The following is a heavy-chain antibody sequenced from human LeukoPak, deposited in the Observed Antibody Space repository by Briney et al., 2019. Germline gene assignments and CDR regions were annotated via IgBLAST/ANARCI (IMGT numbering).Heavy chain of an antibody. Sequence: GRSLRLSCAASGFTFSSYGMHWVRQAPGKGLEWVAVIWYDGSNKYYADSVKGRFTISRDNSKNTLYLQMNSLRAEDTAVYYCARDQYYYGPGSYLYYWGQGTLVTVSS. CDR1: GFTFSSYG. V-gene: IGHV3-33*01. CDR3: ARDQYYYGPGSYLYY. D-gene: IGHD3-10*01. J-gene: IGHJ4*02. CDR2: IWYDGSNK.